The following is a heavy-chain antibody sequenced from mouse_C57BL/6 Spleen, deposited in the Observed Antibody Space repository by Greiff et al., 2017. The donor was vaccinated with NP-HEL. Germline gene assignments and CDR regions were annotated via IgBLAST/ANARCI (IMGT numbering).Heavy chain of an antibody. CDR3: TTERNYGYPDY. CDR1: GFNIKDYY. Sequence: DVKLQESGAELVRPGASVKLSCTASGFNIKDYYMHWVKQRPEQGLEWIGRIDPEDGDTEYAPKFQGKATMTADTSSNTADLQLSSLTSEDTAVYYCTTERNYGYPDYWGQGTTLTVSS. V-gene: IGHV14-1*01. CDR2: IDPEDGDT. D-gene: IGHD2-2*01. J-gene: IGHJ2*01.